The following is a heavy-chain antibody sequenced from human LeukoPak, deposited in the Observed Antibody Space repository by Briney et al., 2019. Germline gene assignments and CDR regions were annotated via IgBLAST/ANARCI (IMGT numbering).Heavy chain of an antibody. CDR2: ISSGSSTI. CDR3: AKDVEMATTPPLDAFDI. V-gene: IGHV3-48*01. J-gene: IGHJ3*02. D-gene: IGHD5-24*01. Sequence: GGSLRLSCAASGFTFSSYSMNWVRQAPGKGLEWVSYISSGSSTIYYADSVRGRFTISRDNAKNSLCLQMNSLRAEDTAVYYCAKDVEMATTPPLDAFDIWGQGTMVTVSS. CDR1: GFTFSSYS.